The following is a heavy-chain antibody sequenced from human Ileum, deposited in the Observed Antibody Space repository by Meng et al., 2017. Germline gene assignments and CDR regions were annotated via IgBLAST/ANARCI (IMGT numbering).Heavy chain of an antibody. CDR3: ARGWVQQWGHFYGMDV. CDR2: VHHGGST. CDR1: GGSFSDYY. V-gene: IGHV4-34*01. D-gene: IGHD1/OR15-1a*01. Sequence: QVRLQQWGAGLLKPSETMSRTGGGYGGSFSDYYWTWIRQAPGKGLEWIGEVHHGGSTDYSASLKSRVTISLDRSKKEFSLKLTSVTAADTGVYYCARGWVQQWGHFYGMDVWGQGTLVTVSS. J-gene: IGHJ6*02.